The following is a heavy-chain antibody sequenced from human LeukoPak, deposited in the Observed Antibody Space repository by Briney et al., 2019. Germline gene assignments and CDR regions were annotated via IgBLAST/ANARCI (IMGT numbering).Heavy chain of an antibody. CDR1: GGTFSSYA. D-gene: IGHD3-3*01. J-gene: IGHJ6*03. CDR3: ARRGDFWSGYQGYYYYYMDV. Sequence: GASVKVSCKASGGTFSSYAISWVRQAPGQGLEWMGGIIPIFGTANYAQKFQGRVTITTDESTSTAYMELSSLRSEDTAVYYCARRGDFWSGYQGYYYYYMDVWGKGTTVTVSS. V-gene: IGHV1-69*05. CDR2: IIPIFGTA.